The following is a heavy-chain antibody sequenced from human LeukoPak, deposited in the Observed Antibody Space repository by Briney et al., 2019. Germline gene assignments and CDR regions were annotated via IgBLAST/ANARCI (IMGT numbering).Heavy chain of an antibody. V-gene: IGHV3-7*01. Sequence: PGGSLRLSCAASGFTFSSYGMNWVRQAPGKGLEWVANIKLDGSEKYYVDSVKGRFTISRDNAKNSLYLQMNSLRAEDTAVYYCARVGVYYDILTGYYTLHFDSWGQGTLVTVSS. CDR1: GFTFSSYG. CDR3: ARVGVYYDILTGYYTLHFDS. J-gene: IGHJ4*02. D-gene: IGHD3-9*01. CDR2: IKLDGSEK.